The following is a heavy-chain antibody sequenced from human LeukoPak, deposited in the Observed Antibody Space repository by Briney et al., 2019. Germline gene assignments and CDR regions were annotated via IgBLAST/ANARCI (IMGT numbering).Heavy chain of an antibody. D-gene: IGHD6-13*01. J-gene: IGHJ6*03. CDR1: GYTFTSYG. CDR2: ISAYNGNT. V-gene: IGHV1-18*01. Sequence: ASVKVSCKASGYTFTSYGISWVRQAPGQGLEWMGWISAYNGNTNYAQKLQGRVTMTTDTSTSTAYMELRSLRSDDTAVYYCARTEYSISWYYYYYYMDVWGKGTTVTVSS. CDR3: ARTEYSISWYYYYYYMDV.